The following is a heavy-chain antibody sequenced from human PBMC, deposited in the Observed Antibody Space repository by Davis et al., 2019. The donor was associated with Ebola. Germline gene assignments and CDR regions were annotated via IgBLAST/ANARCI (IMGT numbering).Heavy chain of an antibody. CDR1: GFTFDDYA. CDR3: ARVEIVRGWFDP. Sequence: SLKISCAASGFTFDDYAMHWVRQAPGKGLEWVSGISWNSGSKGHADSVKGRFTISRDNAKNSLYLQMNSLGAEDTAVYYCARVEIVRGWFDPWGQGTLVTVSS. CDR2: ISWNSGSK. V-gene: IGHV3-9*01. D-gene: IGHD3-10*02. J-gene: IGHJ5*02.